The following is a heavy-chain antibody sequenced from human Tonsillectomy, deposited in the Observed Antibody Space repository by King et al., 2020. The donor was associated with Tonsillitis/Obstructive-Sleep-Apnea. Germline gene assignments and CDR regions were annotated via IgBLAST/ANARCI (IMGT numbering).Heavy chain of an antibody. Sequence: QLVQSGAEVKKPGASVKVSCKVPGYTVTDLAIHWVRQAPGKGLEWMGGFHPEDTETIYAQKFLGSVTLTEDTSTDTAYMELSSLSSEDTAVYYCATYGKYYYDTSGYYYYLDYWGQGTLVSVSS. CDR3: ATYGKYYYDTSGYYYYLDY. CDR1: GYTVTDLA. CDR2: FHPEDTET. J-gene: IGHJ4*02. V-gene: IGHV1-24*01. D-gene: IGHD3-22*01.